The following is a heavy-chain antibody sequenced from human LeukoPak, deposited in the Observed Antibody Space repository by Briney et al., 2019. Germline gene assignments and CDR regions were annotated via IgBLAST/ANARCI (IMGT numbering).Heavy chain of an antibody. V-gene: IGHV3-23*01. CDR1: GFTFSLSV. CDR3: TKDRVGTTRGGDF. Sequence: GSLRLSCAASGFTFSLSVMNWARQAPGKGPEWIAGITGDGNIAYYADSAKGRFRIFRDNFENTLYLEIDSLRVDDTALYYCTKDRVGTTRGGDFWGRGTLVTVSS. J-gene: IGHJ4*02. CDR2: ITGDGNIA. D-gene: IGHD1-26*01.